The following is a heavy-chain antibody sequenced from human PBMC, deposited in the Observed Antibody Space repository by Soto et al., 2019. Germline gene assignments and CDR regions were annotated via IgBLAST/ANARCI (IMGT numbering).Heavy chain of an antibody. CDR1: GFTFSDSW. CDR2: INSDESST. V-gene: IGHV3-74*01. CDR3: ARARATVTKRNGMDV. D-gene: IGHD4-17*01. Sequence: EVQLVESGGGLVQPGGSLRLSCAAAGFTFSDSWMHWVRQAPGKGLEWVSRINSDESSTSYADSVKGRFTISRDNAKNTLYLQMNSLRAEDTAVYYCARARATVTKRNGMDVWGQGTTVTVYS. J-gene: IGHJ6*02.